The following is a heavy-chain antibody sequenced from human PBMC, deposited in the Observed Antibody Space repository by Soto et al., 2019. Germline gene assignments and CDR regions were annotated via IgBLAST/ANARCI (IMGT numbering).Heavy chain of an antibody. V-gene: IGHV3-23*01. D-gene: IGHD3-16*01. CDR3: AKPLWGSPYYGLHV. J-gene: IGHJ6*02. Sequence: GGSLRLSCAASEPTFNTYVMNWVRQAPGKGLEWVSSISDSGRNINYADSVKGRFIISRDNSRNTLYLQMNSLRAEDTAVYYCAKPLWGSPYYGLHVWGQGTTVTVSS. CDR2: ISDSGRNI. CDR1: EPTFNTYV.